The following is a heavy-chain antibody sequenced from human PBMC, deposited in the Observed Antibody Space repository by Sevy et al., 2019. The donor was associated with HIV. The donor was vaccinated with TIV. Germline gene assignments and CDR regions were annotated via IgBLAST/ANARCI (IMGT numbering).Heavy chain of an antibody. Sequence: GGSLRLSCAASELTVSNYAMSWVRQAPGKGLEWVSSISGSGGETFYADSVKGRFTISRDKSKNMLFLQMNSLRAEDPALYYCAKDMMLVVGEALDIWGQGTMVTVSS. CDR1: ELTVSNYA. D-gene: IGHD3-16*01. CDR3: AKDMMLVVGEALDI. J-gene: IGHJ3*02. V-gene: IGHV3-23*01. CDR2: ISGSGGET.